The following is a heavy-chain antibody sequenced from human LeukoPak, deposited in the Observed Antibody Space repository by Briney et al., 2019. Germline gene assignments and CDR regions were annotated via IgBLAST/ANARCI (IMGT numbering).Heavy chain of an antibody. D-gene: IGHD1-26*01. Sequence: SETLSLTCTVSGGSISNYYWSWIRQPPGKGLEWLGYVYNSGSTHYNTSLTSGITISADTSKNQFSLTLTSVTAADTAVYYCARSGRTWSYNYWGQGTLVTVSS. V-gene: IGHV4-59*01. CDR3: ARSGRTWSYNY. CDR1: GGSISNYY. CDR2: VYNSGST. J-gene: IGHJ4*02.